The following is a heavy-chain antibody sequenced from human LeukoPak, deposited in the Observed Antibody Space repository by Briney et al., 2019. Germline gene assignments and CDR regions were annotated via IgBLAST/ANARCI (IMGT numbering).Heavy chain of an antibody. V-gene: IGHV3-23*01. D-gene: IGHD6-19*01. Sequence: PGGSLRLSCAASGFTFTTYAMSWVRQAPGKGLEWVSAISGSGGSTYYADSVKGRFTISRDNSKNTLYLQMNSLRAEDTAVYYCAKDDRIAVAGNYWGQGTLVTVSS. CDR2: ISGSGGST. CDR3: AKDDRIAVAGNY. J-gene: IGHJ4*02. CDR1: GFTFTTYA.